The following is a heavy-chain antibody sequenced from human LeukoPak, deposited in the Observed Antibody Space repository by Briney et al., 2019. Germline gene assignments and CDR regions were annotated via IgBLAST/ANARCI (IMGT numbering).Heavy chain of an antibody. V-gene: IGHV1-2*02. D-gene: IGHD6-13*01. CDR2: INPNSGDT. CDR1: GYTFINYG. J-gene: IGHJ4*02. CDR3: AKSAQYSSAWFTGSFDY. Sequence: ASVKVSCKASGYTFINYGITWVRQAPGQGLEWMGWINPNSGDTHYAQMFQGRVTMTRDTSINTAYMELRRVRSDDTAVYYCAKSAQYSSAWFTGSFDYWGQGTLVTVSS.